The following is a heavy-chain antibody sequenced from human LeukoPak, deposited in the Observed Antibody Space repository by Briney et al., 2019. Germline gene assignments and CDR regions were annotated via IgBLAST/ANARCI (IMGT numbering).Heavy chain of an antibody. D-gene: IGHD3-22*01. V-gene: IGHV1-69*01. CDR2: IIPIFGTA. CDR3: ARDLLDYYVSSGYYYERFDY. CDR1: GGTFSSYA. J-gene: IGHJ4*02. Sequence: ASVKVSCKASGGTFSSYAISWVRQAPGQGLEWMGGIIPIFGTANYAQKFQGRVTITADGSTSTAYMELRSLRSEDTAVYYCARDLLDYYVSSGYYYERFDYWGQGTLVTVSS.